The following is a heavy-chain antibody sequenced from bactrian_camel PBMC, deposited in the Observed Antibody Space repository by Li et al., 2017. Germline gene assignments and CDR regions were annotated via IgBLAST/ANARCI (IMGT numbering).Heavy chain of an antibody. V-gene: IGHV3S63*01. J-gene: IGHJ4*01. Sequence: HVQLVESGGGSVEAGGSLRLSCVHSGMTAASYSMAWFRRAPGKEREGLAVIYPPIHFSHYADSVKGRFTISRDSAENSVYLQMNNLKPDDTAVYYCAADRLACLGSTWSGESLKWNYWGQGTQVTVS. D-gene: IGHD1*01. CDR2: IYPPIHFS. CDR3: AADRLACLGSTWSGESLKWNY. CDR1: GMTAASYS.